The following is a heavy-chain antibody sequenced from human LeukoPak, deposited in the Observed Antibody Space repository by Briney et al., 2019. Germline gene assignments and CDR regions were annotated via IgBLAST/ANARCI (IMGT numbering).Heavy chain of an antibody. CDR3: AHGLYFDWFLSGYFDY. CDR1: GFSLSTSGVG. D-gene: IGHD3-9*01. J-gene: IGHJ4*02. Sequence: SGPTLVNPTQTLTLTCTFSGFSLSTSGVGVGWTRQPPGKALEWLALIYWDDDKPYSPSLKRRLTITKDTSKNQLVLTMTNMDPVDTATYYCAHGLYFDWFLSGYFDYWGQGTLVTVSS. CDR2: IYWDDDK. V-gene: IGHV2-5*02.